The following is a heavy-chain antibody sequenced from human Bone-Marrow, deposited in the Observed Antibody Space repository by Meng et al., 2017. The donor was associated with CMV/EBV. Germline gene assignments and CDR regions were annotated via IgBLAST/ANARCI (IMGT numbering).Heavy chain of an antibody. J-gene: IGHJ4*02. CDR3: AKSDVPAAMGGGPSGFDY. Sequence: GGSLRLSCAASGFTFDDYTMHWVRQAPGKGLEWVSLISWDGGSTYYADSVKGRFTISRDNSKNSLYLQMNSLRTEDTALYYCAKSDVPAAMGGGPSGFDYWGQGTLVTVSS. D-gene: IGHD2-2*01. CDR2: ISWDGGST. CDR1: GFTFDDYT. V-gene: IGHV3-43*01.